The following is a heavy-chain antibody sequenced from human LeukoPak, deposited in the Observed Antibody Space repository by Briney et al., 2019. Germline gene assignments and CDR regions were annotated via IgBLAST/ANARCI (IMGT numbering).Heavy chain of an antibody. D-gene: IGHD6-13*01. CDR1: GDSISSYY. V-gene: IGHV4-59*01. Sequence: SETLSLTCTVSGDSISSYYWSWIRQPPGKGLEWIGYIYHSGSTNYNPSLKSRVTISVDTSKSQFSLKLSSVTAADTAVHYCATGYSSTWYYFDYWGQGTLVTVSS. CDR3: ATGYSSTWYYFDY. J-gene: IGHJ4*02. CDR2: IYHSGST.